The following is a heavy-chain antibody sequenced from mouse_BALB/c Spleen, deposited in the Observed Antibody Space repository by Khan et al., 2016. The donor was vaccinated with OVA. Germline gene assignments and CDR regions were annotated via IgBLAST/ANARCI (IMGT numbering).Heavy chain of an antibody. V-gene: IGHV1-7*01. CDR1: GYTFTSYW. D-gene: IGHD2-10*02. CDR2: INPSTGYT. Sequence: QVQLQQSGAELAKPGASVKMSCKASGYTFTSYWMHWVKQRPGQGLEWIGYINPSTGYTEYNQKFKDKATLTADKSSSTAYMQLSSLTSEDSAVYYCAQYAVDHWVQGTTLTVSS. J-gene: IGHJ2*01. CDR3: AQYAVDH.